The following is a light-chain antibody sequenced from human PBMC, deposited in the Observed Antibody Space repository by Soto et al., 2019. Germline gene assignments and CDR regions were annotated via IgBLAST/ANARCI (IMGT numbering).Light chain of an antibody. V-gene: IGLV2-8*01. CDR2: ELS. CDR1: SSDLAIYNY. CDR3: VSYEGRNYV. J-gene: IGLJ1*01. Sequence: QSALTQPASVSGSPGQSITISCTGTSSDLAIYNYVSWYQQHPGKAPKLLIYELSERPSGVPDRFSGSKSGNTASLTVSGLQAEDEADYYCVSYEGRNYVFGSGTKVTVL.